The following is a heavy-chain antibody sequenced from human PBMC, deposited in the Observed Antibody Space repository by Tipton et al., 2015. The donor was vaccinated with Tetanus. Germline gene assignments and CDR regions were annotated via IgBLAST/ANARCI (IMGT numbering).Heavy chain of an antibody. CDR1: GGSISSFY. D-gene: IGHD6-19*01. J-gene: IGHJ3*02. V-gene: IGHV4-59*01. CDR3: ARIGWLQQNKPAFDI. Sequence: TLSLTCTVSGGSISSFYWYWIRQPPGKGLEWIGYIYYTGRTDYNPSLKSRVTISLDTSKNQFSLKLSSVTAADTAVYYCARIGWLQQNKPAFDIWGQGTVVTVSS. CDR2: IYYTGRT.